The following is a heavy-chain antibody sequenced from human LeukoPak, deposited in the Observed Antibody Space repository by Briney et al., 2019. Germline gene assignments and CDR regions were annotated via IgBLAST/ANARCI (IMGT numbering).Heavy chain of an antibody. Sequence: GGSLRLSCAASGFTLSDYYMNWIRQAPGKGLEWVAVISYDGSNKYYADSVKGRFTISRDNSKNTLYLQMNSLRAEDTAVYYCARDDGARLGYCSSTSCYEDYYYGMDVWGQGTTVTVSS. CDR2: ISYDGSNK. V-gene: IGHV3-30-3*01. D-gene: IGHD2-2*01. J-gene: IGHJ6*02. CDR3: ARDDGARLGYCSSTSCYEDYYYGMDV. CDR1: GFTLSDYY.